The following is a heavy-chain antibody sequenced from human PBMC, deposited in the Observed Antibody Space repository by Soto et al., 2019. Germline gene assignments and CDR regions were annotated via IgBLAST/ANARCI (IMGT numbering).Heavy chain of an antibody. CDR3: AATGGNYFGLDV. Sequence: ASVKVSCKSSDNTFTHYGIDWVRQAPGQGLEWMGWISGYNGNTKYAQKFQDRVTMTADTSTRTAFMEVRSLTSDDTGVYFCAATGGNYFGLDVWGQGTTVTVSS. CDR2: ISGYNGNT. V-gene: IGHV1-18*01. CDR1: DNTFTHYG. D-gene: IGHD2-8*02. J-gene: IGHJ6*02.